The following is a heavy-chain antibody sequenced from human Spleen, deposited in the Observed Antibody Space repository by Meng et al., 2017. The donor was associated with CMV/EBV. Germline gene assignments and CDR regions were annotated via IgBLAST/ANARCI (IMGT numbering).Heavy chain of an antibody. CDR3: ASISFIVVVPAAIDYYYGMDV. D-gene: IGHD2-2*02. Sequence: SVKVSCKASGGTFRRYDISWVRQAPGQGLEWMGGIIPIFGAANYTQKFQGRVTITTDESTSTVYMDLSSLRSEDTAVYYCASISFIVVVPAAIDYYYGMDVWGQGTTVTVSS. CDR2: IIPIFGAA. J-gene: IGHJ6*02. CDR1: GGTFRRYD. V-gene: IGHV1-69*05.